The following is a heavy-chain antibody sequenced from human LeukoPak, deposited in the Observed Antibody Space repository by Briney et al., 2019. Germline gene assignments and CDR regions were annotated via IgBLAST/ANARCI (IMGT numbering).Heavy chain of an antibody. CDR3: ATATRYNSSDARSHYFDL. D-gene: IGHD3-22*01. V-gene: IGHV1-2*02. CDR2: IVPITGDT. Sequence: GASVKVSCRAPGYSFNEYYVHWVRQAPGQGLEWMGWIVPITGDTRYAPRFQGGVTLSSDTSTSTAYLELSSLRSDDTAVFYCATATRYNSSDARSHYFDLWGRGTPITVSS. J-gene: IGHJ2*01. CDR1: GYSFNEYY.